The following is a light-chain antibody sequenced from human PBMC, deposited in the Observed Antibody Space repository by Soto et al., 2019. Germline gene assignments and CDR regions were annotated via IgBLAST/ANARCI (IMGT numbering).Light chain of an antibody. CDR3: QQYGSSPIT. CDR2: GAS. Sequence: EIVLTQSPGTLSLSPGERATLSWRASQSIRSNLAWYQQRPGQAPRLLIYGASSRATGIPDRFSGSGSGTDFTLTISRLEPEDFAVYYCQQYGSSPITFGQGTRLEIK. CDR1: QSIRSN. J-gene: IGKJ5*01. V-gene: IGKV3-20*01.